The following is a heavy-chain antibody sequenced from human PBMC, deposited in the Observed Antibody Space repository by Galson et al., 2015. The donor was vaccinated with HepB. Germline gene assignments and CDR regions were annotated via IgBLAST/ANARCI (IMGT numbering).Heavy chain of an antibody. V-gene: IGHV3-23*01. CDR2: ISHSGRRT. CDR3: AKDPHYFESSGTYFTPHYFDY. J-gene: IGHJ4*02. CDR1: RFTFDNYG. D-gene: IGHD3-22*01. Sequence: SLRLSCAASRFTFDNYGMSWVRQAPGKGLEWVSSISHSGRRTYYTDAVKGRFTISRDNSRDTLYLQMDSLRVEDTAVYFCAKDPHYFESSGTYFTPHYFDYWGQGTPVTASS.